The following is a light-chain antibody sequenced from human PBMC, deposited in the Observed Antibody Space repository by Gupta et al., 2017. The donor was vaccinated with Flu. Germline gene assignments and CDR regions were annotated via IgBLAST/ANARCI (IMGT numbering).Light chain of an antibody. CDR1: SGSVSTDHY. CDR2: STN. V-gene: IGLV8-61*01. J-gene: IGLJ3*02. Sequence: GGTVTLTCGLSSGSVSTDHYPSWYQQTPGQAPRTLIYSTNSRSSGVPDRFSGSILGNKAALTITGAQADDESDYYCVLYMGSGISMFGGGTKL. CDR3: VLYMGSGISM.